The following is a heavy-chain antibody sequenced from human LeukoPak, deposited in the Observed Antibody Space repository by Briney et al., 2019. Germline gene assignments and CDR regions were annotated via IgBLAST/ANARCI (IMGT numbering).Heavy chain of an antibody. CDR2: ISSSSSYI. CDR3: ARSRRFRDSGMDY. Sequence: GGSLRLSCAASGFTFSSYSMNWVRQAPGKGLEWVSSISSSSSYIYYADSVKGRFTISRDNSKNTLYLQMNSLRAEDTAVYYCARSRRFRDSGMDYWGQGTLVTVSS. J-gene: IGHJ4*02. D-gene: IGHD6-25*01. CDR1: GFTFSSYS. V-gene: IGHV3-21*01.